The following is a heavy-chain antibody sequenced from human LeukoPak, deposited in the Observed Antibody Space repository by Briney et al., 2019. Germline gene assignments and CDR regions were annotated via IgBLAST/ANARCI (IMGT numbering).Heavy chain of an antibody. CDR2: ISRSGGTI. CDR1: GFTFSTYE. J-gene: IGHJ4*02. D-gene: IGHD3-10*01. V-gene: IGHV3-48*03. Sequence: PGGSLRLSCAASGFTFSTYEMNWVRQAPGKGLEWVAYISRSGGTIYYADSVKGRFTISRDNAKNSLYLQMNSLRAEDTAVYYCARCYGSESYSRHFDHWGQGTLVTVSS. CDR3: ARCYGSESYSRHFDH.